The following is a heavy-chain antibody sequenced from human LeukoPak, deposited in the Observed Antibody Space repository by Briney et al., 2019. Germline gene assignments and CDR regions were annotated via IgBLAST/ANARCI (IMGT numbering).Heavy chain of an antibody. CDR1: GGTFSSYV. CDR2: IIPNFGTA. D-gene: IGHD3-10*01. V-gene: IGHV1-69*13. CDR3: ARTRRAWFGELSTGFDP. Sequence: ASVKVSCKASGGTFSSYVISWVRQAPGQGLEWMGGIIPNFGTANYAQKFQGRVTITADESTSTAYMEVSSLRSEDTAVYYCARTRRAWFGELSTGFDPWGQGTLVTVSS. J-gene: IGHJ5*02.